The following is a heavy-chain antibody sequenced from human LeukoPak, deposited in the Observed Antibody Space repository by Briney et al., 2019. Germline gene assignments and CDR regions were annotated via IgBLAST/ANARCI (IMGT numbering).Heavy chain of an antibody. CDR3: AREPDRRDGSYFDY. V-gene: IGHV4-59*11. D-gene: IGHD5-24*01. Sequence: SETLSLTCTVSGDSIGSHYWSWIRQAPGKGLEYVGYIYYTGSTNYSPSLKSRVTMSIDTSKNQFSLKLSSVTAADTAVYYCAREPDRRDGSYFDYWGQGTLVTVSS. CDR1: GDSIGSHY. J-gene: IGHJ4*02. CDR2: IYYTGST.